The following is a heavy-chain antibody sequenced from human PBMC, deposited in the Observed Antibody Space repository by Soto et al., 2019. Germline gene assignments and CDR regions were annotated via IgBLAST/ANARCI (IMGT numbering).Heavy chain of an antibody. D-gene: IGHD4-17*01. CDR1: GGSISSYY. CDR3: LRGDYFPGAFDI. V-gene: IGHV4-59*01. CDR2: IYYSGST. Sequence: SETLSLTCTVSGGSISSYYWSWIRQPPGKGLEWIGYIYYSGSTNYNPSLKSRVTISVDTSKNQFSLKLSSVIAADTAVYYCLRGDYFPGAFDIWGQGTMVTVSS. J-gene: IGHJ3*02.